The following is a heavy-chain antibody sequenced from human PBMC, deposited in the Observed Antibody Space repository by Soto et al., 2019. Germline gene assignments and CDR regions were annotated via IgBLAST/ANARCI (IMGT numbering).Heavy chain of an antibody. Sequence: GGSLRLSCAVSGFTFSSYAMTWVRQAPGKGLEWVSAISAGGGSTYYADSVKGRFTISRDNSKNTLYLQMNSLRAEDTALYYCAKGTANDPRVYDYWGQGTLVTVSS. D-gene: IGHD1-1*01. J-gene: IGHJ4*02. V-gene: IGHV3-23*01. CDR2: ISAGGGST. CDR3: AKGTANDPRVYDY. CDR1: GFTFSSYA.